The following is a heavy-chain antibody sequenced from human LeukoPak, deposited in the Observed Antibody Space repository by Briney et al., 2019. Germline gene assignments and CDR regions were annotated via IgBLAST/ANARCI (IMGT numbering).Heavy chain of an antibody. CDR3: ARDQHGSGSYYGYYFDY. CDR1: GFTFSDYY. J-gene: IGHJ4*02. CDR2: ISSSSSYT. V-gene: IGHV3-11*06. D-gene: IGHD3-10*01. Sequence: GGSLRLSCAASGFTFSDYYMNWIRQAPGKGLEWVSYISSSSSYTNYADSVKGRFTISRDNAKNSLYLQMNSLRAEDTAVYYCARDQHGSGSYYGYYFDYWGQGTLVTVSS.